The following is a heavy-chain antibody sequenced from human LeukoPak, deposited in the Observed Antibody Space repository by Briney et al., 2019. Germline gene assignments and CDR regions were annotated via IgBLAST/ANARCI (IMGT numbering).Heavy chain of an antibody. CDR3: ARSYGGNTQFDY. CDR1: GGSFSGYY. V-gene: IGHV4-59*08. Sequence: PSETLSLTCAVYGGSFSGYYWSWIRQPPGKGLEWIGYIYYSGSTNYNPSLKSRVTISVDTSKNQFSLKLSSVTAADTAVYYCARSYGGNTQFDYWGQGTLVTVSS. J-gene: IGHJ4*02. CDR2: IYYSGST. D-gene: IGHD4-17*01.